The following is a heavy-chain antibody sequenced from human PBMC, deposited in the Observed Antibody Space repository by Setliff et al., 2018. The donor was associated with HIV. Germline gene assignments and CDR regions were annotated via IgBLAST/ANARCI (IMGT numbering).Heavy chain of an antibody. CDR2: INQSGDT. V-gene: IGHV4-34*01. D-gene: IGHD5-12*01. CDR1: GGSFSGYY. CDR3: ARLGAEDFSDYDWVDY. J-gene: IGHJ4*02. Sequence: PSETLSLTCAVYGGSFSGYYWSWIRQPPGKGLEWIGEINQSGDTNYNPSLKSRVTISVDTSKNQFSLNLNSVTAADTAVYYCARLGAEDFSDYDWVDYWGQGTLVTVSS.